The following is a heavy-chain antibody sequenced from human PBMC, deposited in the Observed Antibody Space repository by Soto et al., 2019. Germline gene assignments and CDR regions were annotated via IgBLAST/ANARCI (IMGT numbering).Heavy chain of an antibody. Sequence: QVRLVESGGGVVQPGRSLRLSCAASGFPFTSYGMHWVREGLDKGLEWVAIISYDGSDKYYADSVKGRFTISRDNSKNTLYLQMNSLRPEDTALYYCVGGQYYFDYRGQGTLVIVSS. J-gene: IGHJ4*02. CDR2: ISYDGSDK. V-gene: IGHV3-30*03. CDR3: VGGQYYFDY. D-gene: IGHD3-10*01. CDR1: GFPFTSYG.